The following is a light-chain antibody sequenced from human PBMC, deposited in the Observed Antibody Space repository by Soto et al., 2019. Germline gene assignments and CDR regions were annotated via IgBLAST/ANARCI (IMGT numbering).Light chain of an antibody. CDR3: QQYVSSPLT. CDR1: QSVSSSY. Sequence: EIVLTQSPGTLSLSPGERATLSCRASQSVSSSYLAWYQQKPGQAPRLLIYGASSRATGIPDRFSGSGSGTDFTLTISRLEPEDFAVYYCQQYVSSPLTFGGGNKVEIK. CDR2: GAS. J-gene: IGKJ4*01. V-gene: IGKV3-20*01.